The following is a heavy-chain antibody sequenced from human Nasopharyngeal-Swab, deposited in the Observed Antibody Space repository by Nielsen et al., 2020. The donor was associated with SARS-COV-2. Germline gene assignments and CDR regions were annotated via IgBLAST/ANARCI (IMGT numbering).Heavy chain of an antibody. D-gene: IGHD4-17*01. J-gene: IGHJ4*02. V-gene: IGHV3-30*03. CDR2: IAHDASNE. CDR3: ARDAPAHYGAFY. CDR1: GFTFSSFG. Sequence: GGSLRLSCAASGFTFSSFGMHWVRQVPGKGLEWVAFIAHDASNEYYGDSVKGRFSISRDSSKNTLYLQMDSLRGEDTAVYYCARDAPAHYGAFYWGRETLVTVSS.